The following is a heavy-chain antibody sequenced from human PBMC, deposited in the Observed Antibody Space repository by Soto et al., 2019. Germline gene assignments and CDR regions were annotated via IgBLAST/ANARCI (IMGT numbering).Heavy chain of an antibody. Sequence: QVQLVQSGAEVKKPGASVKVSCKASGYTFTSYGISWVRQAPGQGLEWMGWISAYNGNTNYAQKLQGRVTMTTDTSXXXAXXXLXXXXSDDTAVYYCARGVGWEPLDYWGQGTLVTVSS. V-gene: IGHV1-18*01. J-gene: IGHJ4*02. CDR3: ARGVGWEPLDY. CDR1: GYTFTSYG. D-gene: IGHD1-26*01. CDR2: ISAYNGNT.